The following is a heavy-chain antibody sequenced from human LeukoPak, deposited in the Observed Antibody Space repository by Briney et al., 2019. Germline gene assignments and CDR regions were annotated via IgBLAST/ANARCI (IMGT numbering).Heavy chain of an antibody. J-gene: IGHJ4*02. CDR2: ISGYNYNT. CDR1: GFTFTSYG. Sequence: ASVKVSCKTSGFTFTSYGIIWVRQAPGQGLEWVGWISGYNYNTNYAERLQGRVTITAVPSTTTVYMEVRSLRSGDTAVYFCARGGGPPRRSSDWLLYLDVWGQGALITVSS. D-gene: IGHD3-9*01. V-gene: IGHV1-18*01. CDR3: ARGGGPPRRSSDWLLYLDV.